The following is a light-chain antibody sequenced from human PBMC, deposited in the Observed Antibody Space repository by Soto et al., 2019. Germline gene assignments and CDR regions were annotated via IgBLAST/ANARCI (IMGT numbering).Light chain of an antibody. CDR1: QSVSSKY. J-gene: IGKJ3*01. CDR3: QQYCSSPFS. CDR2: GAS. V-gene: IGKV3-20*01. Sequence: IVLTQSPGTLSLSPGERATLSCRASQSVSSKYLAWYQQKSGQAPRLLIYGASSRATGIPDRFGGSASGTDFTLTINRLAPEEFPVYYCQQYCSSPFSFGPGTKVDIK.